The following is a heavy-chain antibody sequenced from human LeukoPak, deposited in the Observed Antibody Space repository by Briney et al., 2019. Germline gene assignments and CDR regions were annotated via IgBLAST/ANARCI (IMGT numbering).Heavy chain of an antibody. CDR3: ASNRIWFGELLS. D-gene: IGHD3-10*01. J-gene: IGHJ5*02. CDR2: IYYSGST. Sequence: SETLSLTCTVSGGSISSYYWSWIRQPPRKGLEWIGYIYYSGSTNYNPSLKSRVTISVDTSKNQFSLKLSSVTAADTAVYYCASNRIWFGELLSWGQGTLVTVSS. CDR1: GGSISSYY. V-gene: IGHV4-59*01.